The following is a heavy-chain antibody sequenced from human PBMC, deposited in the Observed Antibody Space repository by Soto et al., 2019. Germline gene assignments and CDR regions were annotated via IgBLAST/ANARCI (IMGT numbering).Heavy chain of an antibody. J-gene: IGHJ4*02. D-gene: IGHD2-2*01. CDR2: ISSSSSYI. Sequence: GSLRLSCAASGFTFSSYSMNWVRQAPGKGLEWVSSISSSSSYIYYADSVKGRFTISRDNAKNSLYLQMNSLRAEDTAVYYCARFCSSTSCYTHEVNTVYWGQGTLVTVSS. CDR3: ARFCSSTSCYTHEVNTVY. CDR1: GFTFSSYS. V-gene: IGHV3-21*01.